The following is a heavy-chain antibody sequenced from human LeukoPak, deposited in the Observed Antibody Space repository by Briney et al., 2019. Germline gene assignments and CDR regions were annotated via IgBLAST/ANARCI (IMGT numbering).Heavy chain of an antibody. V-gene: IGHV4-39*07. CDR1: GGSISTTNYF. J-gene: IGHJ3*02. CDR2: IYYSGRT. Sequence: SETLSLTCTVSGGSISTTNYFWGCIRQPPGKMLEWIGSIYYSGRTYYNPSLKSRVTMSGDTSKNQFSLKLSSVTAADTAVYYCARDLVRGSYKKKDAFDIWGQGTMVTVSS. CDR3: ARDLVRGSYKKKDAFDI. D-gene: IGHD1-26*01.